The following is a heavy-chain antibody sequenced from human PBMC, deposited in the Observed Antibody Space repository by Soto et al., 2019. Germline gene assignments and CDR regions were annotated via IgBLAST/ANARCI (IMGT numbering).Heavy chain of an antibody. CDR3: ARGSDIFDY. CDR1: GFTFSSYS. V-gene: IGHV3-21*04. Sequence: GGSLRLSCAAAGFTFSSYSMNWVRQAPGKGLEWVSSISSSSSYIYYADSVKGRFTISRDNSKNTLYLQMNSLRGEDTAVYYCARGSDIFDYWGQGSLVTVSS. J-gene: IGHJ4*02. CDR2: ISSSSSYI.